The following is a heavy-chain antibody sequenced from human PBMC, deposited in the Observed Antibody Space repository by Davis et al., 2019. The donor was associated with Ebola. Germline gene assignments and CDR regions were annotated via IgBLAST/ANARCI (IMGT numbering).Heavy chain of an antibody. V-gene: IGHV4-34*01. Sequence: GSLRLSCAVYGGSFSGYYWSWIRQPPGKGLEWIGEINHSGSTNYNPSLKSRVTISVDTSKNQFSLKLSSVTAADTAVYYCARGRGIADRRFDYWGQGTLVTVSS. CDR3: ARGRGIADRRFDY. CDR1: GGSFSGYY. D-gene: IGHD6-6*01. J-gene: IGHJ4*02. CDR2: INHSGST.